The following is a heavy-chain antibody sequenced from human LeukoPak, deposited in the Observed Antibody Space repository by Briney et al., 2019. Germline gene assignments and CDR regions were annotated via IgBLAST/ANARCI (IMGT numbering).Heavy chain of an antibody. CDR1: GGSISSGDYY. D-gene: IGHD3-22*01. V-gene: IGHV4-30-4*01. J-gene: IGHJ4*02. Sequence: SETLSLTCTVSGGSISSGDYYWSWIRQPPGKGLEWIGYIYYSGSTYYNPSLKSRVTISVDTSKNQFSLKLSSVTAADTAVYYCARYYDSSGYCDYWGQGTLVTVSS. CDR2: IYYSGST. CDR3: ARYYDSSGYCDY.